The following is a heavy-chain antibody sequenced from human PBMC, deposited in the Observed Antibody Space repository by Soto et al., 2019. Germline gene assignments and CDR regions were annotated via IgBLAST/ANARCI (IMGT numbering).Heavy chain of an antibody. V-gene: IGHV3-73*01. Sequence: EVQLVESGGGLVQPGGSLKLSCAASGFSFSGSAMHWVRQAPGKGLEWVGRIRSKVNSYATEYAASVKGRFTISRDDSKNTAYLQMNSLKTEDTAVYYCARFAASADHVFDYWGQGTLVTVSS. CDR3: ARFAASADHVFDY. CDR2: IRSKVNSYAT. CDR1: GFSFSGSA. J-gene: IGHJ4*02. D-gene: IGHD6-13*01.